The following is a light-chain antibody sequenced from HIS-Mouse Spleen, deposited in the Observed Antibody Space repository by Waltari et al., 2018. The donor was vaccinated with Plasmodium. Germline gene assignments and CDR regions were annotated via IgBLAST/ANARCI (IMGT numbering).Light chain of an antibody. CDR2: DAS. CDR1: QGISSA. V-gene: IGKV1-13*02. CDR3: QQINSYPLT. J-gene: IGKJ4*01. Sequence: AIQLTQSPSSLSASVGDRVTITCRASQGISSALAWYQQKPGTAPKLLIYDASRLESGVPSRFSGSGSGTDFTLTISSLQHEDSATYYCQQINSYPLTFGGGTKVEIK.